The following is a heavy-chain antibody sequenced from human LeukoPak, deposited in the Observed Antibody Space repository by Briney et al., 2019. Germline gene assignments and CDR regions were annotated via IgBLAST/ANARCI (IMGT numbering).Heavy chain of an antibody. V-gene: IGHV3-23*01. CDR2: ISGSGGNP. D-gene: IGHD2-8*01. CDR1: GFTFSDYT. CDR3: AKASSAVNGCIDY. Sequence: PGGSLRLSCAASGFTFSDYTMSWVRQAPGKGLEWVSGISGSGGNPDHADSVKGRFTISRDNSRDTLYLQMNSLRAEDTAIYYCAKASSAVNGCIDYWGQGTLVIVSS. J-gene: IGHJ4*02.